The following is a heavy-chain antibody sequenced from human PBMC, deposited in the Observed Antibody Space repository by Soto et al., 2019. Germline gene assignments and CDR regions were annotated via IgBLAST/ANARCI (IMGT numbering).Heavy chain of an antibody. CDR3: ARGRYDGSNLNWFDP. J-gene: IGHJ5*02. CDR1: GGSFSGYY. CDR2: INHSGST. Sequence: SETLSLTCAVYGGSFSGYYWSWIRQPPGKGLEWIGEINHSGSTNYNPSLKSRVTISVGTSKNQFSLKLSSVTAADTAVYYCARGRYDGSNLNWFDPWGQGTLVTVSS. D-gene: IGHD3-9*01. V-gene: IGHV4-34*01.